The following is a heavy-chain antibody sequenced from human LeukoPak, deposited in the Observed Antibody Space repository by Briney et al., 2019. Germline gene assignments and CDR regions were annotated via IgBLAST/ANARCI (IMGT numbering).Heavy chain of an antibody. CDR3: ARGPETYSYDSSGFVAY. D-gene: IGHD3-22*01. Sequence: ASVKVSCKASGYTFTGYYMHWVRQAPGQGLEWMGRIDPNSGGTNYAQKFQGRVTMTRDTSISTAYMELSRLRSDDTAVYYCARGPETYSYDSSGFVAYWGQGTLVTVSS. CDR2: IDPNSGGT. J-gene: IGHJ4*02. CDR1: GYTFTGYY. V-gene: IGHV1-2*06.